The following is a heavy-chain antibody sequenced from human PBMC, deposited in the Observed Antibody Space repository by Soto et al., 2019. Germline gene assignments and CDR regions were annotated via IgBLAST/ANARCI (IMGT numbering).Heavy chain of an antibody. J-gene: IGHJ4*02. Sequence: GGSLRLSCAASGFTFSSYSMNWVRQAPGKGLEWVSYISSSSSTIYYADSVKGRFTISRDNAKNSLYLQMNSLRAEDTAVYYCARDGILYSYDILTGYQLIDYWGQGTLVTVSS. CDR3: ARDGILYSYDILTGYQLIDY. D-gene: IGHD3-9*01. CDR2: ISSSSSTI. V-gene: IGHV3-48*01. CDR1: GFTFSSYS.